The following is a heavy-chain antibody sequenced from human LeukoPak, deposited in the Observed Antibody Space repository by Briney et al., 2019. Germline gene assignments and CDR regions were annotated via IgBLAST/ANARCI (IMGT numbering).Heavy chain of an antibody. Sequence: GGSLRLSCVGSGFTFSSLWMSWVRQIPGKGLEWVVNIKQDGSEVYYVDSVKGRFTISRDNAKNSLYLQMNSLRVEDTAVYYCACRPSDIRYYGVFDFWGQGSLVTVSS. CDR3: ACRPSDIRYYGVFDF. CDR2: IKQDGSEV. CDR1: GFTFSSLW. D-gene: IGHD3-10*01. V-gene: IGHV3-7*01. J-gene: IGHJ5*01.